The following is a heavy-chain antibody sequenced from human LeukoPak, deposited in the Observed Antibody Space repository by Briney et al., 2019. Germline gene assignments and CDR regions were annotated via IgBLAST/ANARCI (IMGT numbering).Heavy chain of an antibody. V-gene: IGHV4-38-2*02. J-gene: IGHJ5*02. CDR3: AREGGSGSRWFDP. CDR1: GYSISSGYY. CDR2: IYHSGST. D-gene: IGHD2-15*01. Sequence: ASETLSLTCAVSGYSISSGYYWGWIRQPPGKGLEWIGSIYHSGSTYCNPSLKSRVTISVDTSKNQFSLKLSSVTAADTAVYYCAREGGSGSRWFDPWGQGTLVTVSS.